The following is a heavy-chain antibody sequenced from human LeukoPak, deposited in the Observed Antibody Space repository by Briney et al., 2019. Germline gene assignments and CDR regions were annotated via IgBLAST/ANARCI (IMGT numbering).Heavy chain of an antibody. CDR2: IYYSGST. J-gene: IGHJ4*02. CDR3: ARGRGYYDSSGSPFDY. Sequence: PSETLSLTCTVSGGSISSSSYYWSWIRQPPGKGLEWIGYIYYSGSTNYNPSLKSRVTISVDTSKNQFSLKLSSVTAADTAVYYCARGRGYYDSSGSPFDYWGQGTLVTVSS. D-gene: IGHD3-22*01. CDR1: GGSISSSSYY. V-gene: IGHV4-61*01.